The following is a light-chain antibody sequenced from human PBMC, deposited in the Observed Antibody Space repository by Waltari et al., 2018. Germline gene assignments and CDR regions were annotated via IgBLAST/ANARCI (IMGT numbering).Light chain of an antibody. V-gene: IGKV3-20*01. Sequence: EIVLTQSPGTLSLFPGERATLSCRASQSVSRSLAWYQQKPGQAPRLLIYGASSRATGVPDRFRGSGSGTDFSLTISRLEPEDFAVYYCQHYVRLPVTFGQGTKVEIK. CDR1: QSVSRS. CDR2: GAS. CDR3: QHYVRLPVT. J-gene: IGKJ1*01.